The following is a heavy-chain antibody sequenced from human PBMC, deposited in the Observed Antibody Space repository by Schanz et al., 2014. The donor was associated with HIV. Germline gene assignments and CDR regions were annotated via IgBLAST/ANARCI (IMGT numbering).Heavy chain of an antibody. J-gene: IGHJ5*01. Sequence: QVLLQESGPRLMKPSETVSLTCTVSSGSIRTYHWHWIRQSAGKRLEWIGRVSGSGSTDHNPSLKSRVTMSVDPSNTLSSLKLKSVTAADTAVYYCAKSGQLVTKHYWFDSWGQGTLVIVSS. CDR2: VSGSGST. D-gene: IGHD6-6*01. CDR1: SGSIRTYH. V-gene: IGHV4-4*07. CDR3: AKSGQLVTKHYWFDS.